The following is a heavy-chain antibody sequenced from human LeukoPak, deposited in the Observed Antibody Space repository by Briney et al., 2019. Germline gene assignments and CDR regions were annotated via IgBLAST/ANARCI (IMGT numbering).Heavy chain of an antibody. Sequence: ASVKVSCKASGYTFTSYYMHWVRQAPGQGLEWRGIINPSGGSTSYAQKFQGRVTMTRDTSTSTVYMELSSLRSEDTAVYYCARGGIAVAGTSAPEDWYFDLWGRGTLVTVSS. V-gene: IGHV1-46*01. J-gene: IGHJ2*01. D-gene: IGHD6-19*01. CDR2: INPSGGST. CDR3: ARGGIAVAGTSAPEDWYFDL. CDR1: GYTFTSYY.